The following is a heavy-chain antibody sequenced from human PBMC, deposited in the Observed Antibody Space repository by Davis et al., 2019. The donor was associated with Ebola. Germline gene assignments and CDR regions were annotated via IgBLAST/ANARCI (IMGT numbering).Heavy chain of an antibody. Sequence: GSLRLSCAASEFTFSLHGMYWFRQPPGKGLEWIGYIYYSGSTNYNPSLKSRVTITVDTSKNQFSLKLSSVTAADTAVYYCARVRGYSGYDYYYYYYMDVWGKGTTVTVSS. V-gene: IGHV4-59*11. J-gene: IGHJ6*03. D-gene: IGHD5-12*01. CDR3: ARVRGYSGYDYYYYYYMDV. CDR2: IYYSGST. CDR1: EFTFSLHG.